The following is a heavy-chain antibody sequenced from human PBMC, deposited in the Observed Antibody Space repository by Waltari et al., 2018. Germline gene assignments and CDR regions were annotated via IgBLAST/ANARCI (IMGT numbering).Heavy chain of an antibody. J-gene: IGHJ4*02. V-gene: IGHV3-53*01. CDR2: IYSGGST. Sequence: EVQLVESGGGLIQPGGSLRLSCAASEFTVSSHYMSGVRQAPGKGLEWVSVIYSGGSTNYADSVKGRFSISRDNAKNTLYLQMNSLRAEDTAVYYCARGGSSGWHNFDYWGQGTLVTVSS. CDR1: EFTVSSHY. D-gene: IGHD6-19*01. CDR3: ARGGSSGWHNFDY.